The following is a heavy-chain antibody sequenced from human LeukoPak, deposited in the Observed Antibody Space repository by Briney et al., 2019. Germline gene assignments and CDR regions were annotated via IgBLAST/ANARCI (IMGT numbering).Heavy chain of an antibody. J-gene: IGHJ5*02. Sequence: GGSLRLSCAASGFSFGACYMSWIRQAPGKGLELISYISTSDDTISYADSVKGRFTISRDNAENSLYLQMNSLRAEDTAVYYCAGGYGSGSFSAWGQGTLVTVSS. V-gene: IGHV3-11*01. D-gene: IGHD3-10*01. CDR2: ISTSDDTI. CDR3: AGGYGSGSFSA. CDR1: GFSFGACY.